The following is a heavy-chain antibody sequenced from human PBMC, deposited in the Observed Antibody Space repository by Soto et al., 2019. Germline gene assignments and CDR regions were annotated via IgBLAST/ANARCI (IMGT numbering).Heavy chain of an antibody. D-gene: IGHD5-12*01. CDR1: GGSISSGGYY. CDR3: ARDLGGYSGYDLVGPAYYYYYMDV. Sequence: SETLSLTCTVSGGSISSGGYYWSWIRQHPGKGLEWIGYIYYSGSTYYNPSLKSRVTISVDTSKNQFSLKLSSVTAADTAVYYCARDLGGYSGYDLVGPAYYYYYMDVWGKGTTVTVSS. J-gene: IGHJ6*03. V-gene: IGHV4-31*03. CDR2: IYYSGST.